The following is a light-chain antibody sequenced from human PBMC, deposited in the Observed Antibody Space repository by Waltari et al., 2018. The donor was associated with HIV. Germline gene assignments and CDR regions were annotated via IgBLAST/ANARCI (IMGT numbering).Light chain of an antibody. Sequence: QSVLIQPPSPSGTPGQSVTISCSGRNTNIGSNYVYWYQQPPGTAPKLLIYRNDQRPSGVPDRFSGSKSGTSAALAISGLRSEDEADYYCAAWDDSLGGPVFGGGTKVTVL. CDR3: AAWDDSLGGPV. J-gene: IGLJ2*01. CDR2: RND. V-gene: IGLV1-47*01. CDR1: NTNIGSNY.